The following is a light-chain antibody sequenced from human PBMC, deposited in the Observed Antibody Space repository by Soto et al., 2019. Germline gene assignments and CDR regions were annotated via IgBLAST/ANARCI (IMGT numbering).Light chain of an antibody. CDR1: QSILYSSNNKNY. J-gene: IGKJ1*01. CDR3: QQYDDAPQT. V-gene: IGKV4-1*01. CDR2: WAS. Sequence: DIVLTQSPDSLAVSLGERATINCKSSQSILYSSNNKNYLAWYQQKPGQPPKLLIYWASTRESGVPDRFSGSGSGTDFTLTISSLQAGDVAVYYCQQYDDAPQTFGQGTKVEIK.